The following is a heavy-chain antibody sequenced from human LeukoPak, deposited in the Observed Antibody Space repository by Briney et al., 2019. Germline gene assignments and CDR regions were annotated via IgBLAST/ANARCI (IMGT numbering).Heavy chain of an antibody. CDR2: INPNSGGT. V-gene: IGHV1-2*02. Sequence: GASVKVSCKASGYTFTGYYMHWVRQAPGQGLERMGWINPNSGGTNYAQKFQGRVTMTRDTSISTAYMELSRLRSDDTAVYYCARHPADLRFLEWHSSRGYFDYWGQGTLVTVSS. CDR1: GYTFTGYY. D-gene: IGHD3-3*01. CDR3: ARHPADLRFLEWHSSRGYFDY. J-gene: IGHJ4*02.